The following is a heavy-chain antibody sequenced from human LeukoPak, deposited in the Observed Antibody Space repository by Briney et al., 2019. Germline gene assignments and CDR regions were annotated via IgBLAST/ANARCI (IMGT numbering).Heavy chain of an antibody. CDR2: IIPIFGTA. CDR3: ASSITIFGVVIISYYGMDV. Sequence: SVKVSCKASGGTFSSYAISWVRQAPGQGLEWMGGIIPIFGTADYAQKFQGRVTITAGESTSTAYMELSSLRSEDTAVYYCASSITIFGVVIISYYGMDVWGQGTTVAVSS. J-gene: IGHJ6*02. CDR1: GGTFSSYA. D-gene: IGHD3-3*01. V-gene: IGHV1-69*13.